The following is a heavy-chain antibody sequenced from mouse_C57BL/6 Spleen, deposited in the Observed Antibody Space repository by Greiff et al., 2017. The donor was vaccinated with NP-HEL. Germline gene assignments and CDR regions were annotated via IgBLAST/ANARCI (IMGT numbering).Heavy chain of an antibody. Sequence: QVQLQQSGPELVKPGASVKISCKASGYAFSRSWMNWVKQRPGKGLEWIGRIYPGDGDTNYNGKFKGKATLPADKSSSTAYMQLSSLTSEDYAVYFCARGPYYYGSSMSFDYWGQGTTLTVSS. CDR3: ARGPYYYGSSMSFDY. V-gene: IGHV1-82*01. J-gene: IGHJ2*01. D-gene: IGHD1-1*01. CDR2: IYPGDGDT. CDR1: GYAFSRSW.